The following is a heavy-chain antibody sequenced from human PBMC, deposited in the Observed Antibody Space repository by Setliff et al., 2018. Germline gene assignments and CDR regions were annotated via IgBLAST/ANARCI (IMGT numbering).Heavy chain of an antibody. D-gene: IGHD6-19*01. Sequence: ASVKVSCKASGYSFTNYDINWVRQATGQGLEWMGWINPNSGNTDYAQKFQGRVTMTTNTSINTAYMELSSLRFEDTAVYYCASPRGAVAGTLDAFDIWGQGTMVTVSS. CDR2: INPNSGNT. CDR3: ASPRGAVAGTLDAFDI. J-gene: IGHJ3*02. V-gene: IGHV1-8*02. CDR1: GYSFTNYD.